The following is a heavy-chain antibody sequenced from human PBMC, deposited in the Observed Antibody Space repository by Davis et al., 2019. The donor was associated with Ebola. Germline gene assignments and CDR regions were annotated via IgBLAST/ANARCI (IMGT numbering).Heavy chain of an antibody. V-gene: IGHV3-30-3*02. CDR3: AKIAGGG. CDR2: ISYDGSNK. Sequence: WIRQAPGKGLEWVAVISYDGSNKYYADSVKGRFTISRHNSKNTLYLQMNSLRADDTAIYFCAKIAGGGWGQGTLVTVSS. D-gene: IGHD3-10*01. J-gene: IGHJ4*02.